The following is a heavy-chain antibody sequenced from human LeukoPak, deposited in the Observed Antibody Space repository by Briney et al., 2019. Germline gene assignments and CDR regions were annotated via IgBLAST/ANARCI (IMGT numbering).Heavy chain of an antibody. CDR1: GFTISTYK. V-gene: IGHV3-48*03. J-gene: IGHJ4*02. D-gene: IGHD3-22*01. CDR3: ARVTYCDSSGYDFDY. CDR2: ISSSGATI. Sequence: GGSLRLSCAAAGFTISTYKMNWVRQAPGKGLEWVSYISSSGATIYYADSVKGRFTISRDNAKNSLYLQMSSLRAEDTAVYYCARVTYCDSSGYDFDYWGQGTLVTVSS.